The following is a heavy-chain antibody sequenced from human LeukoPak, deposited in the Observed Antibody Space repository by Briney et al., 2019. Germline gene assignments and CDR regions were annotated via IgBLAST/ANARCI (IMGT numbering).Heavy chain of an antibody. CDR1: GGTNYA. V-gene: IGHV1-69*17. CDR3: ARGDSDDSGDFRTFEF. CDR2: IIPVLDVA. Sequence: LRASVKVSCKVSGGTNYALSWVRQAPGQGLEWMGGIIPVLDVANSAQKFQGRVTFTADKSTNTAYMELSSLRSEDTAMYFCARGDSDDSGDFRTFEFWGQGTRVTVSS. J-gene: IGHJ4*02. D-gene: IGHD4-17*01.